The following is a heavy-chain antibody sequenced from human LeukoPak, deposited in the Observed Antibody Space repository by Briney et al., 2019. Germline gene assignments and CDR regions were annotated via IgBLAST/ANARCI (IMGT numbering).Heavy chain of an antibody. J-gene: IGHJ4*02. V-gene: IGHV1-8*01. D-gene: IGHD1-26*01. CDR1: GYTFTNYD. Sequence: ASVKVSCKASGYTFTNYDINWVRQATGQGLEWMGWMNPNSGNTGYAQKFQGRVTLTRDTSISTAYMELRSLRSDDTAVYYCARSHGSYPTDYWGQGTLVTVSS. CDR2: MNPNSGNT. CDR3: ARSHGSYPTDY.